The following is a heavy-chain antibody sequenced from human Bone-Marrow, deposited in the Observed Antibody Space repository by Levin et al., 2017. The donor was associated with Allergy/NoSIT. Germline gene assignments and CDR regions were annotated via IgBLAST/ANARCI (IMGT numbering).Heavy chain of an antibody. V-gene: IGHV4-30-2*01. J-gene: IGHJ4*02. Sequence: SETLSLTCAVSGGSISSGGYSWSWIRQPPGKGLEWIGYIYHSGSTYYNPSLKSRVTISVDRSKNQFSLKLSSVTAADTAVYYCARGVRGPNPQIFDYWGQGTLVTVSS. D-gene: IGHD3-10*01. CDR3: ARGVRGPNPQIFDY. CDR1: GGSISSGGYS. CDR2: IYHSGST.